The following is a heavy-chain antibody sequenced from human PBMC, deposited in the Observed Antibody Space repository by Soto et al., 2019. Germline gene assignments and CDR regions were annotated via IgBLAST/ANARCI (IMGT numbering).Heavy chain of an antibody. CDR2: IYYSGST. D-gene: IGHD3-3*01. V-gene: IGHV4-31*03. CDR1: GGSISRCDYY. Sequence: PSETLSLTFTVSGGSISRCDYYWSWIRQHPGKGLEWIGYIYYSGSTYYNPSLKSRVTISVDTSKNQFSLKLSSVTAADTAVYYCARWWSGSRQGFDPWGQGTLVTVSS. CDR3: ARWWSGSRQGFDP. J-gene: IGHJ5*02.